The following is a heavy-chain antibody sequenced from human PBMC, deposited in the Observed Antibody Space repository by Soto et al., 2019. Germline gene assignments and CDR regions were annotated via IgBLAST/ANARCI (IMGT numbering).Heavy chain of an antibody. CDR1: GGSISSSSYY. V-gene: IGHV4-39*01. CDR2: IYYSGST. D-gene: IGHD3-10*01. J-gene: IGHJ5*02. CDR3: ARVGITMVRDQSPQFDP. Sequence: QLQLQESGPGLVKPSETLSLTCTVSGGSISSSSYYWGWIRQPPGKGLEWIGSIYYSGSTYYNPSLKSRVTISVDTSKNQFSLKLSSVTAADTAVYYCARVGITMVRDQSPQFDPWGQGTLVTVSS.